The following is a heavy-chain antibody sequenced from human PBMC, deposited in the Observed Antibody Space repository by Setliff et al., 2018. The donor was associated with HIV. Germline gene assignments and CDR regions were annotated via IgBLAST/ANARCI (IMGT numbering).Heavy chain of an antibody. J-gene: IGHJ4*02. CDR1: GFTFSRYS. Sequence: PGGSLRLSCAASGFTFSRYSMNWVRQAPGKGLEWVSYISSVSGSTIYYADSVKGRFTTSRDNAKNSMFLQMNSLRAEDTAVYYCARTNNNYYYDTSDYFAGYYFDSWGQGTLVTVSS. CDR3: ARTNNNYYYDTSDYFAGYYFDS. D-gene: IGHD3-22*01. V-gene: IGHV3-48*01. CDR2: ISSVSGSTI.